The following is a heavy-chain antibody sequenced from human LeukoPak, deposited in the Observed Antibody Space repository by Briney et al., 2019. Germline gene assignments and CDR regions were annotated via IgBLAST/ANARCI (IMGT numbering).Heavy chain of an antibody. D-gene: IGHD6-13*01. Sequence: GRSLRLSCAASGFTFSSYSMNWVRQAPGKGLEWVSYISSSSSTIYYADSVKGRFTISRDNAKNSLYLQMNSLRAEDTAVYYCARAPGRSWPHLFDYWGQGTLVTVSS. V-gene: IGHV3-48*01. CDR3: ARAPGRSWPHLFDY. CDR2: ISSSSSTI. J-gene: IGHJ4*02. CDR1: GFTFSSYS.